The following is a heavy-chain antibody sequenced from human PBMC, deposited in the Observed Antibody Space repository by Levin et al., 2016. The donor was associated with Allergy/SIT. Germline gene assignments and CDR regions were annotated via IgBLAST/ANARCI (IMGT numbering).Heavy chain of an antibody. V-gene: IGHV4-39*02. J-gene: IGHJ5*02. CDR2: IYYSEST. CDR3: ARGVEGSGPPWFDP. CDR1: GDPISSSIYY. Sequence: SETLSLTCTVSGDPISSSIYYWGWIRQPPGKGLEWIGNIYYSESTHYNPSLESRVTISVDTSKNQFSLKMNSVTAADTAVYYCARGVEGSGPPWFDPWGPGTLVTVSS. D-gene: IGHD6-25*01.